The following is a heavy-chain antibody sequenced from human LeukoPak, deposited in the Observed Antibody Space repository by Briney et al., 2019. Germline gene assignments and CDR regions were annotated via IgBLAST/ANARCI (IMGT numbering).Heavy chain of an antibody. CDR3: ARTIPCDSSGVDY. Sequence: SQTLSLTCTVSGGSISSGGYYWSWIRQHPGKGLEWIGYIDYSGSTYYNPSLKSRVTISVDTSKNQFSLKLSSVTAADTAVYYCARTIPCDSSGVDYWGQGTLVTVS. D-gene: IGHD3-22*01. V-gene: IGHV4-31*03. CDR1: GGSISSGGYY. CDR2: IDYSGST. J-gene: IGHJ4*02.